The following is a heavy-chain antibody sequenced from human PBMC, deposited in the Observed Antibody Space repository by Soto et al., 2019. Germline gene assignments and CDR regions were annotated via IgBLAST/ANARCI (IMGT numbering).Heavy chain of an antibody. J-gene: IGHJ4*02. V-gene: IGHV3-7*03. Sequence: SLRLSCAASGFTFSSYCMSWVRQAPGKGLEWVANIKQDGSEKYYVDSVKGRFTISRDNAKNSLYLQMNSLRAEDTAVYYCARHSITMIVVGAYWGQGTLVTVSS. D-gene: IGHD3-22*01. CDR3: ARHSITMIVVGAY. CDR2: IKQDGSEK. CDR1: GFTFSSYC.